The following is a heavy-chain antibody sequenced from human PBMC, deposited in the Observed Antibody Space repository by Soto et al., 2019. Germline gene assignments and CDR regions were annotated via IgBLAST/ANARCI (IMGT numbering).Heavy chain of an antibody. V-gene: IGHV3-23*01. CDR3: ARGVMITVGGVIVPFDY. CDR1: GFTFSSYA. Sequence: EVQLLESGGGLVQPGGSLRLSCAASGFTFSSYAMSWVRQAPGKGLEWVSAISGSGGSTYYADSVKGRFTISRDNSKNPLYLQMNSLRAEDTAVYYCARGVMITVGGVIVPFDYWGQGTLVTVSS. CDR2: ISGSGGST. J-gene: IGHJ4*02. D-gene: IGHD3-16*02.